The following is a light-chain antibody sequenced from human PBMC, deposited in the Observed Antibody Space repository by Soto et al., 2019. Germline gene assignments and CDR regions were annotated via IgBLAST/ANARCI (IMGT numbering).Light chain of an antibody. V-gene: IGKV3-20*01. J-gene: IGKJ1*01. Sequence: PGSLRLYASEVATLSYKTGQSVSSYLAWYQQKPGQAPRLLIYGASSRPTGIPERFSGSGSGTDLTLTISRLEPEDFAVYYCHPYGRYPSTLGEGTKVDIK. CDR2: GAS. CDR3: HPYGRYPST. CDR1: QSVSSY.